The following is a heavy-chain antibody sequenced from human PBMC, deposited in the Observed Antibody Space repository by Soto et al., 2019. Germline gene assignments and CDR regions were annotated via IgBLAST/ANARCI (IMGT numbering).Heavy chain of an antibody. J-gene: IGHJ4*02. D-gene: IGHD1-7*01. CDR2: IYYSGST. CDR1: GGSISSGGYY. Sequence: PSETLSLTCTVSGGSISSGGYYWSWIRQHPGKGLEWIGYIYYSGSTYYNTSLKSRVTISVDTSKNQFSLKLSSVTAADTAVYYCARGVPGSLGTFDYWGQGTLVTVSS. CDR3: ARGVPGSLGTFDY. V-gene: IGHV4-31*03.